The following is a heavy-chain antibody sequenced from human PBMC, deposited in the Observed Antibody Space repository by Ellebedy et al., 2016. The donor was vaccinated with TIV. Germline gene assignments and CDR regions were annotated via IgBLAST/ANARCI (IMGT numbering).Heavy chain of an antibody. Sequence: GGSLRLSCAASGFTFSSYGMHWVRQAPGKGLEWVAVISYDGFNKYYADSVKGRFTISRDNSKNTLSLQMNSLRGEDSAVYYCARDAVQRYFYGVGVWGQGTTVTVSS. D-gene: IGHD1-1*01. CDR3: ARDAVQRYFYGVGV. V-gene: IGHV3-30*03. CDR2: ISYDGFNK. J-gene: IGHJ6*02. CDR1: GFTFSSYG.